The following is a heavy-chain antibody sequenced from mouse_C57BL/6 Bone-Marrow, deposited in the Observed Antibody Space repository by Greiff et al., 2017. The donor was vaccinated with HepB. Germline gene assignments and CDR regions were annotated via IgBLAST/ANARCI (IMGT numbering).Heavy chain of an antibody. D-gene: IGHD2-3*01. CDR2: INPSTGGT. V-gene: IGHV1-42*01. CDR3: ARSGGYYHYAMDY. CDR1: GYSFTGYY. J-gene: IGHJ4*01. Sequence: EVQLQQSGPELVKPGASVKISCKASGYSFTGYYMNWVKQSPEKSLEWIGEINPSTGGTTYNQKFKAKATLTVDKSSTTAYMQLKSLTSEDSAVFYCARSGGYYHYAMDYWGQGTSVTVSS.